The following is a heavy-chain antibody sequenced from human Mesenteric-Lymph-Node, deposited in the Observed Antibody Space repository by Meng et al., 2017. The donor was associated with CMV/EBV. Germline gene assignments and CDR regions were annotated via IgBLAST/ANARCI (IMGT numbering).Heavy chain of an antibody. D-gene: IGHD6-13*01. CDR2: ISTSGNTI. CDR1: GFTFSDYY. CDR3: ARDSSSSWYQY. V-gene: IGHV3-11*04. Sequence: WAASGFTFSDYYMSWIRQAPGKGLEWVSYISTSGNTIYYADSVKGRFTISRDNAKNSVYLQMNSLRAEDTALYYCARDSSSSWYQYWGQGTLVTVSS. J-gene: IGHJ4*02.